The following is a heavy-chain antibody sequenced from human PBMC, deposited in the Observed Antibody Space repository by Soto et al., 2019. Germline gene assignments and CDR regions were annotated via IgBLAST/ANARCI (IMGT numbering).Heavy chain of an antibody. J-gene: IGHJ4*02. D-gene: IGHD3-22*01. CDR1: GFTFSDYY. CDR2: ISSSGSTI. CDR3: ASFSLYYYDSSGYLDY. V-gene: IGHV3-11*01. Sequence: GGSLRLSCAASGFTFSDYYMSWIRQAPGKGLEWVSYISSSGSTIYYADSVKGRFTISRDNAKNSPYLQMNSLRAEDTAVYYCASFSLYYYDSSGYLDYWGQGTLVTVSS.